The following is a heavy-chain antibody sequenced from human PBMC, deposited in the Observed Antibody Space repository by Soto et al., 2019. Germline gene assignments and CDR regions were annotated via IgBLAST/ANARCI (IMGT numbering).Heavy chain of an antibody. CDR1: VVSISSGDYY. CDR3: VRDTGTSRRASG. V-gene: IGHV4-30-4*01. J-gene: IGHJ4*02. CDR2: IYYSGST. Sequence: SETLSLTCTVSVVSISSGDYYWSWIRQPPGKGLEWIGYIYYSGSTYYNPSLKSRVTISVDTSKNQFSLKLSSVTAADTAVYYCVRDTGTSRRASGWGERTQVTVSS. D-gene: IGHD2-8*02.